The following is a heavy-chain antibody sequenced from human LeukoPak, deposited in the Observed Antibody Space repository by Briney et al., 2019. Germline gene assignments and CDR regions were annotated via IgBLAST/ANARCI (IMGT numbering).Heavy chain of an antibody. CDR2: IYPDESDT. CDR3: ARLSGVYSSSWYGAFDI. Sequence: GESLKISCKGSGYSFSNYWIGWVRQMPGKGLEWMGIIYPDESDTRYSPSFQGQVTISADKSISTAYLQWSSLKASDTAMYYCARLSGVYSSSWYGAFDIWGQGTMVTVSS. D-gene: IGHD6-13*01. J-gene: IGHJ3*02. CDR1: GYSFSNYW. V-gene: IGHV5-51*01.